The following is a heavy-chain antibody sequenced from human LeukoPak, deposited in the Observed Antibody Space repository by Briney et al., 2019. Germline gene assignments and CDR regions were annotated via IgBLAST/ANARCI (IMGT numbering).Heavy chain of an antibody. Sequence: GGSLRLSFAASGFTFSSYAMHWVRQAPGKGLEWVAVISYDGSNKYYADSVKGRFTISRDNSESTLFLQMNSLRTDDTSVYFCAKYAYNWNAPDGFDMWGQGTMVIVSS. CDR1: GFTFSSYA. CDR2: ISYDGSNK. D-gene: IGHD1-1*01. CDR3: AKYAYNWNAPDGFDM. V-gene: IGHV3-30-3*02. J-gene: IGHJ3*02.